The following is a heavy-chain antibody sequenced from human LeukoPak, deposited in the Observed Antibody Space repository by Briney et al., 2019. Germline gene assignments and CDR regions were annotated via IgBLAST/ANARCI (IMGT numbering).Heavy chain of an antibody. V-gene: IGHV6-1*01. CDR2: TYYRSKWYN. Sequence: SQTLSLTCAISGDSVSSNSAAWNWIRQSPSRGLEWLGRTYYRSKWYNDYAVSVKSRITINPDTSKNQFSLQLNSVTPEDTAVYYCARDRGYSSSWVTYYFDYWGQGTLVTVSS. CDR1: GDSVSSNSAA. J-gene: IGHJ4*02. CDR3: ARDRGYSSSWVTYYFDY. D-gene: IGHD6-6*01.